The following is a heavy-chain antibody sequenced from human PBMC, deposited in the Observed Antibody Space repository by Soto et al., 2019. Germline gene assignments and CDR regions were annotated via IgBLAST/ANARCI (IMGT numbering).Heavy chain of an antibody. CDR2: ISSGSTTI. CDR1: GFSFSTPT. Sequence: LRLSCAASGFSFSTPTMNWVRQAPGKGLEWVSYISSGSTTIYYADSVKGRFTISRDNGKNSLYLQMNSLRDEDTAVYYCARVRRNDASDYYGMDVWGQGTTVTVSS. D-gene: IGHD1-1*01. CDR3: ARVRRNDASDYYGMDV. V-gene: IGHV3-48*02. J-gene: IGHJ6*02.